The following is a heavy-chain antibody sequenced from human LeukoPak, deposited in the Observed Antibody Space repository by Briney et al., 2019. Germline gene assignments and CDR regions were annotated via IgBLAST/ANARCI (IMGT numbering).Heavy chain of an antibody. D-gene: IGHD6-13*01. CDR2: IYYSGST. V-gene: IGHV4-39*01. CDR1: GGSFSSYY. CDR3: ARNRYSSSWYVNWFDP. Sequence: SETLSLTCAVYGGSFSSYYWGWIRQPPGKGLEWIGSIYYSGSTYYNPSLKSRVTISVDTSKNQFSLKLSSVTAADTAVYYCARNRYSSSWYVNWFDPWGQGTLVTVSS. J-gene: IGHJ5*02.